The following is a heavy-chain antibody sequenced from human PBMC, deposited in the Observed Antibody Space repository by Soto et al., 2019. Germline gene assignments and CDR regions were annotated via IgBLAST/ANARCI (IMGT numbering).Heavy chain of an antibody. J-gene: IGHJ6*02. D-gene: IGHD3-9*01. CDR3: AGQYYDILTGHLADV. V-gene: IGHV5-51*01. Sequence: GESLKISCKGSGYSFTSYWIGWVSQMPGKGLEWMGIIYPGDSDTRYSPSFQGQVTISADKSISTAYLQWSGLKASDTAMYYCAGQYYDILTGHLADVWGQGTTVTVSS. CDR2: IYPGDSDT. CDR1: GYSFTSYW.